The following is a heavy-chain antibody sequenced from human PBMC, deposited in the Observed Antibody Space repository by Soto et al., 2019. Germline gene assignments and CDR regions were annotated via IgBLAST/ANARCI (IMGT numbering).Heavy chain of an antibody. V-gene: IGHV1-2*04. J-gene: IGHJ4*02. CDR1: GYTFTGYY. Sequence: QVQLVQSGAEVKKPGASVKVSCKASGYTFTGYYMHWVRQAPGQGLEWMGWINPNSGGTNYAQKFQGWVTMTRDTAISTAYMELGRLRSDDTAVYYCARGGIVVVPAPHLFDYWGQGTLVTVSS. D-gene: IGHD2-2*01. CDR2: INPNSGGT. CDR3: ARGGIVVVPAPHLFDY.